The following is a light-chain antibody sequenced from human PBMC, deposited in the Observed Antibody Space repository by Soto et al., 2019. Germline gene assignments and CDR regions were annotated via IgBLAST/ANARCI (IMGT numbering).Light chain of an antibody. V-gene: IGKV1-39*01. CDR2: AAS. CDR1: QSICSY. Sequence: DIQMTQSPPSLSASVGDRDTITCRASQSICSYLNWYQQKSGCAPKLLIYAASSLQSGVPSRFSGSGSGTDFTLTISSLQPEDFATYYCQQSYSFPKTFGQGTKVDIK. J-gene: IGKJ1*01. CDR3: QQSYSFPKT.